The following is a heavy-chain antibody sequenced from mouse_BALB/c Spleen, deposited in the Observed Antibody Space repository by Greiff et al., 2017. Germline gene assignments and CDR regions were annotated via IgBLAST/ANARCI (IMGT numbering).Heavy chain of an antibody. D-gene: IGHD2-3*01. CDR2: ISDGGSYT. J-gene: IGHJ4*01. V-gene: IGHV5-4*02. CDR3: ARHGGGYYPYYAMDY. CDR1: GFTFSDYY. Sequence: EVKLMESGGGLVKPGGSLKLSCAASGFTFSDYYMYWVRQTPEKRLEWVATISDGGSYTYYPDTVKGRFTISRDNAKNTLYLQMSSLKSEDTAMYYCARHGGGYYPYYAMDYWGQGTSVTVSS.